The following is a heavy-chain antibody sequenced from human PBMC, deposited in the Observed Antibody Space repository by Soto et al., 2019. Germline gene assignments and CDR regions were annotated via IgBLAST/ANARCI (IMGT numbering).Heavy chain of an antibody. CDR1: GGSISSYY. CDR2: IYYSGST. J-gene: IGHJ4*02. CDR3: AGGEDYGDYFAY. V-gene: IGHV4-59*01. D-gene: IGHD3-16*01. Sequence: SETLSLTCTVSGGSISSYYWSWIRQPTGKGLEWIGYIYYSGSTNYNPSLKSRVTISVDTSKNQFSLKLSSVTAADTAVYYCAGGEDYGDYFAYWGKGTLVTVSS.